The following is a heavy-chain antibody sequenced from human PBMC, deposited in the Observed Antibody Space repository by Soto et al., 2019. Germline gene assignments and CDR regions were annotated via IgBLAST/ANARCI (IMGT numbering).Heavy chain of an antibody. CDR3: ATRNQYYDFWSGYYPKRAFDI. J-gene: IGHJ3*02. Sequence: GASVKVSCKVSGYTLTELSMHWVRQAPGKGLEWMGGFDPEDGETIYAQKFQGRVTMTEDTSTDTAYMELSSLRSEDTAVYYCATRNQYYDFWSGYYPKRAFDIWGQGTMVTVSS. D-gene: IGHD3-3*01. CDR1: GYTLTELS. CDR2: FDPEDGET. V-gene: IGHV1-24*01.